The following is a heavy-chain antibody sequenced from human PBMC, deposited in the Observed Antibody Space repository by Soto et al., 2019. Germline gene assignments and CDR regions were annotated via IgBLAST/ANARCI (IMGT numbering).Heavy chain of an antibody. J-gene: IGHJ5*01. V-gene: IGHV4-61*03. CDR2: IFHTGIT. Sequence: WTWIRQSPGKGLEWIGYIFHTGITDYNPSVKSRVTIPIDKSRNLFSLNLTSVTAADTAVYYCARDRYFYDSRGYYRTLDSWGQGTLVTVSS. CDR3: ARDRYFYDSRGYYRTLDS. D-gene: IGHD3-22*01.